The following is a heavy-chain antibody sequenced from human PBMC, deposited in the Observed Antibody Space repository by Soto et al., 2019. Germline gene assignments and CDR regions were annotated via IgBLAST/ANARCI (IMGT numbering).Heavy chain of an antibody. CDR1: GYTFTSYA. CDR3: ARDGYSSSWFAP. V-gene: IGHV1-18*01. Sequence: AAGKGSCKASGYTFTSYAISWVRQAPGQGLEWMGWISAYNGNTNYAQKLQGRVTMTTDTSTSTAYMELRSLRSDDTAVYYFARDGYSSSWFAPWGQGTLVTVSS. CDR2: ISAYNGNT. D-gene: IGHD6-13*01. J-gene: IGHJ5*02.